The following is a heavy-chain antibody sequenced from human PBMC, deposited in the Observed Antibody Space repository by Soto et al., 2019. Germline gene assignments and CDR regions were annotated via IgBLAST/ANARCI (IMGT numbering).Heavy chain of an antibody. CDR2: IWYDASNK. J-gene: IGHJ4*02. CDR1: GFTFRTYG. Sequence: VQLVESGGGVVQPGRSLRLSCAASGFTFRTYGMYWVRQAPGKGLKWVAIIWYDASNKYYADSVQGRFTISRDNSENTLYLQMNSLRAEDTAVYYCARGRVDGGELDLWGQGTLVTVSS. D-gene: IGHD1-26*01. CDR3: ARGRVDGGELDL. V-gene: IGHV3-33*01.